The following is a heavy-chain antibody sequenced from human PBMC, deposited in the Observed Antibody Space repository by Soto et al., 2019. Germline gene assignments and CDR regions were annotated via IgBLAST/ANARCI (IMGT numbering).Heavy chain of an antibody. CDR3: VKEELYSNYWHYYYGMDV. D-gene: IGHD4-4*01. Sequence: LRLSCSASGFTFSSYAMHWVRQAPGKGLEYVSAISSNGGSTYYADSVKGRFTISRDNSKNTLYLQMSSLRAEDTAVYYCVKEELYSNYWHYYYGMDVWGQGTTVTVSS. V-gene: IGHV3-64D*06. CDR1: GFTFSSYA. CDR2: ISSNGGST. J-gene: IGHJ6*02.